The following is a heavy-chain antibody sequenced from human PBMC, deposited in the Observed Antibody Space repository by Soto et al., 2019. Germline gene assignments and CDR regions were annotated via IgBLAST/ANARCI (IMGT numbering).Heavy chain of an antibody. CDR2: VYYSGST. CDR1: GGSINSYY. CDR3: ALAFTVTTPYNWFDP. Sequence: QVQLQESGPGLVKPSETLSLTCTVSGGSINSYYWSWIRQPPGKGLEWIGYVYYSGSTNYNPSLTSRVTISMETSKNPFSLNLSFVTAADTAVYYCALAFTVTTPYNWFDPWGQGTLVTVSS. V-gene: IGHV4-59*01. J-gene: IGHJ5*02. D-gene: IGHD4-4*01.